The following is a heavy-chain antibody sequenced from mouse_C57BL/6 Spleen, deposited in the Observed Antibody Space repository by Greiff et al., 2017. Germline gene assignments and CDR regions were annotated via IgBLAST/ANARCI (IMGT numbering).Heavy chain of an antibody. V-gene: IGHV7-3*01. CDR1: GFTFTDYY. CDR2: ISNKANGYTT. J-gene: IGHJ4*01. CDR3: EIYVRGCCAMDY. Sequence: EVMLVESGGGLVQPGGSLSLSCAASGFTFTDYYMSWVRQPPGKALEWLGFISNKANGYTTEYSASVKGRFTISRDNAQSILYLQMNALRAVDCAAYECEIYVRGCCAMDYWGQGTSVTVSS.